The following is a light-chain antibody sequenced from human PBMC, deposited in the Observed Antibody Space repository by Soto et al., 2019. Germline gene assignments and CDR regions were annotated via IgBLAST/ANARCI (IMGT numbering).Light chain of an antibody. Sequence: VFTESTLTPSLSPVEIVTLSCRASQSVSSSYLAWYQQRRGQAPRLLIYGATSRATGIPDRFSGSGSGTDFTLTISRLEPEDFAVYYCHQYGREPAKFGQGTRWRS. CDR2: GAT. CDR1: QSVSSSY. V-gene: IGKV3-20*01. J-gene: IGKJ1*01. CDR3: HQYGREPAK.